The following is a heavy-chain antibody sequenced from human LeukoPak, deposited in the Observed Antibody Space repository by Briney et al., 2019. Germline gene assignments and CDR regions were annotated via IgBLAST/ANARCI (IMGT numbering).Heavy chain of an antibody. Sequence: GGSLRLSCAASGLTFSSYGMHWVRQAPGKGLEWVAFIRYDGTNKYYADSVKGRFTISRDNSKNTLYLQMNSLRAKDTAVYYCAKGGTDCSSTSCYLTGFDYWGQGTLVTVSS. D-gene: IGHD2-2*01. CDR2: IRYDGTNK. V-gene: IGHV3-30*02. CDR3: AKGGTDCSSTSCYLTGFDY. CDR1: GLTFSSYG. J-gene: IGHJ4*02.